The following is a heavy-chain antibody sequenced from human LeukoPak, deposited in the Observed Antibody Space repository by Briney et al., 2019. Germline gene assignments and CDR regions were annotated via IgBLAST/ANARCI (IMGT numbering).Heavy chain of an antibody. V-gene: IGHV4-39*01. D-gene: IGHD1-26*01. CDR1: GGSISSSNYY. CDR3: AHFKGGSFDF. Sequence: PSETLSLTCTVSGGSISSSNYYWGWIRQPPGKGLEWIGSIYYSGNTYYTPSLKIRVTISVDTSKNQFSLKLTSVTAADTAVYYCAHFKGGSFDFWGQGTMVTVSS. CDR2: IYYSGNT. J-gene: IGHJ3*01.